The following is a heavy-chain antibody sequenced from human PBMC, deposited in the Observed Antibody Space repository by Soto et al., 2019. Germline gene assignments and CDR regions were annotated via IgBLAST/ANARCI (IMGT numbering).Heavy chain of an antibody. CDR1: GFTFDDYT. CDR2: ISWDGGST. Sequence: PGGSLRLSCAASGFTFDDYTMHWVRQAPGKGLEWVSLISWDGGSTYYADSVKGRFTISRDNSKNTLYLQMNSLRAEDTAVYYCAMGYGMDVWGQGTTVTVSS. J-gene: IGHJ6*02. V-gene: IGHV3-43*01. D-gene: IGHD1-26*01. CDR3: AMGYGMDV.